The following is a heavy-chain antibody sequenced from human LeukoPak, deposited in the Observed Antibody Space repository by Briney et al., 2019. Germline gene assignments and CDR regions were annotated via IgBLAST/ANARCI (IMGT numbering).Heavy chain of an antibody. CDR3: ARGYSSGWYGGY. V-gene: IGHV3-53*01. J-gene: IGHJ4*02. Sequence: PGGSLRLSCAASGFTVSNYYMSWVRQAPGKGLQWVSVFYSGGGTYYADSVKGRFTISRDNSKNTLYLQMNSLRAEDTAVYYCARGYSSGWYGGYWGQGTLVTVSS. D-gene: IGHD6-19*01. CDR1: GFTVSNYY. CDR2: FYSGGGT.